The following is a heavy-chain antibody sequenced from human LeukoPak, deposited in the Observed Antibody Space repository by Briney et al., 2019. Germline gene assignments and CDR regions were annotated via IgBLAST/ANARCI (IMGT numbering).Heavy chain of an antibody. V-gene: IGHV4-39*07. CDR1: GGSISSSGYY. D-gene: IGHD6-19*01. CDR3: AREWKEWLVLYYFDY. J-gene: IGHJ4*02. CDR2: IYYSGST. Sequence: SETLSLTCTVSGGSISSSGYYWGWIRQPPGKGLEWIGSIYYSGSTYYNPSLKSRVTISVDTSKNQFSLKLSSVTAADTAVYYCAREWKEWLVLYYFDYWGQGTLVTVSS.